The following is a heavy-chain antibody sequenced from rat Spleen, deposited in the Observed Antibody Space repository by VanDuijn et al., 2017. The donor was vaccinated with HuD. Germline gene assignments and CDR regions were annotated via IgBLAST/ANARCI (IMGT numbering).Heavy chain of an antibody. D-gene: IGHD1-9*01. V-gene: IGHV5-19*01. CDR1: GFTFSNYG. CDR2: ISPSGGST. J-gene: IGHJ4*01. CDR3: ARHPYYGYKGAMDA. Sequence: EVQLVESGGGLVQPGRSLKLSCAASGFTFSNYGMHWIRQAPTKGLEWVAAISPSGGSTYYRDSVKGRFTISRDNAKSTLYLQMNSLRSEDTATYYCARHPYYGYKGAMDAWGQGASVTVSS.